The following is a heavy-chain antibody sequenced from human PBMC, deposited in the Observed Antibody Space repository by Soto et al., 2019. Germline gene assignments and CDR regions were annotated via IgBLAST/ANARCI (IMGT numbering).Heavy chain of an antibody. CDR2: INHSGST. CDR3: ARSSIEPRVFMYPFDF. CDR1: GVPFPGYY. D-gene: IGHD6-6*01. J-gene: IGHJ4*02. V-gene: IGHV4-34*01. Sequence: SDTLSLNCAVIGVPFPGYYLSWICQPPGKGLEWIGEINHSGSTNYNPSLKSRVTISLDTSKNQISLRLTSVTDADAAVYYCARSSIEPRVFMYPFDFWGQGTRVS.